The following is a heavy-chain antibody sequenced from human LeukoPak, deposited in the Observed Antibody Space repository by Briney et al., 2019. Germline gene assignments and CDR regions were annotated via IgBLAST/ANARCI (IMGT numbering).Heavy chain of an antibody. CDR2: IYSGGST. CDR1: GFTVSSNY. Sequence: GGSLRLSCAASGFTVSSNYMSWVRQAPGKGLEWVSVIYSGGSTYYADSVKGRFTISRDNSKNTLYLQMNSLRAEDTSVYYCARGARKGDDYGGFFDYWGQGTLVTVSS. D-gene: IGHD4-23*01. V-gene: IGHV3-53*05. CDR3: ARGARKGDDYGGFFDY. J-gene: IGHJ4*02.